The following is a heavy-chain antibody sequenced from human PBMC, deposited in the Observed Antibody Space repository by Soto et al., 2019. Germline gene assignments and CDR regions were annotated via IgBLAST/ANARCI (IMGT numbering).Heavy chain of an antibody. D-gene: IGHD3-3*01. CDR3: ARGYYDFWSGEPRFDY. Sequence: ASVKVSCKASGYTFTSYAMHWVRQAPGQRLEWMGWINAGNGNTKYSQKFQGRVTITRDTSASTAYMELSSLRSEDTAVYYCARGYYDFWSGEPRFDYWGQGTLVTVSS. CDR2: INAGNGNT. CDR1: GYTFTSYA. V-gene: IGHV1-3*01. J-gene: IGHJ4*02.